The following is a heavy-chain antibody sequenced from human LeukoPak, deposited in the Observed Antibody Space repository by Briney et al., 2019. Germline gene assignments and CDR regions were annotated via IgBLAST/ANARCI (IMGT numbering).Heavy chain of an antibody. CDR3: TTDEDWNYARKDV. V-gene: IGHV3-15*04. Sequence: GGSLRLSCAASGFTFSYAWMSWVRQVPGKGLEWVGQIVSNIDGGTTDYAAAVKGRFTISRDDSESMLYLQMNSLNIEDTAVYYCTTDEDWNYARKDVWGQGATVIVSS. CDR2: IVSNIDGGTT. D-gene: IGHD1-7*01. J-gene: IGHJ6*02. CDR1: GFTFSYAW.